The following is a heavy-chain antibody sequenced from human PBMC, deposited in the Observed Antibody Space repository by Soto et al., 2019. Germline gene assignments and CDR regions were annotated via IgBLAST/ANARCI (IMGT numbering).Heavy chain of an antibody. V-gene: IGHV1-69*01. D-gene: IGHD5-12*01. CDR1: GGTFNNYA. CDR3: ARGGVDVVATSAFDY. CDR2: IIPNIGTA. Sequence: QVQLVQSGAEVKKPGSSVKVSCKASGGTFNNYAISWVRQAPGQGLEWMGGIIPNIGTADYAHKFQGRLAISADESTGTTVMDLSSLRSEDTALYYCARGGVDVVATSAFDYWGQGTLVNVSS. J-gene: IGHJ4*02.